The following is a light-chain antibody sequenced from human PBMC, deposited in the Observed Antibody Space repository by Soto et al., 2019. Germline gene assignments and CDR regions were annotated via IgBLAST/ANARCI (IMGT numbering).Light chain of an antibody. V-gene: IGKV1-5*01. CDR1: QTISSW. Sequence: DLQMTQSPSTLSGSVGARVTITCRASQTISSWLAWYQQKQGKAPKLLIYDASTLQSGVPSRFSGSGSGTELTITISSLQPEDFETYDCLQYNSYPRTFGQGTKVDIK. CDR3: LQYNSYPRT. CDR2: DAS. J-gene: IGKJ1*01.